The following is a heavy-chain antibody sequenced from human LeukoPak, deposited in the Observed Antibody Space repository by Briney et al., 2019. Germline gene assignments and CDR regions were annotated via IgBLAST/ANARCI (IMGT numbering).Heavy chain of an antibody. Sequence: GGSLRLSCAASGFTFSSYAMSWVRQAPGKGLEWVSAISGSGGSTYYADSVKGRFTISRDNSKNTLYLQMNSLRAEDTGVYYCAKDLSSGSRRAYWGQGTLVTVSS. D-gene: IGHD6-19*01. CDR1: GFTFSSYA. J-gene: IGHJ4*02. V-gene: IGHV3-23*01. CDR2: ISGSGGST. CDR3: AKDLSSGSRRAY.